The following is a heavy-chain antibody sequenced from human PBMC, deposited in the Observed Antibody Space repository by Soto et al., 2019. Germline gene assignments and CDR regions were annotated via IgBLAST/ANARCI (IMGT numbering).Heavy chain of an antibody. J-gene: IGHJ6*02. Sequence: GESLKISCKGSGYSFTTYWIAWVRQMPGKGLEWIGVISPGDSTTRYSPSFQGQVTISADRSITTAYLQWNSLKASDTAVYYCARNESLDYNFYGMDVWGQGTTVTVSS. CDR3: ARNESLDYNFYGMDV. D-gene: IGHD3-16*02. CDR1: GYSFTTYW. V-gene: IGHV5-51*01. CDR2: ISPGDSTT.